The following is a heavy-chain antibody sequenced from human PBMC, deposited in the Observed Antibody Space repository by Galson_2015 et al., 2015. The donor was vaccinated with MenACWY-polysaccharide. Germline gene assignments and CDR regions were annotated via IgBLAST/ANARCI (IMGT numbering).Heavy chain of an antibody. V-gene: IGHV3-33*08. D-gene: IGHD6-19*01. Sequence: SLRLSCAASGFTFSSYSMNWVRQAPGKGLEWVAVIWYDGSNKYYADSVKGRFTISRDNSKNTLYLQMNSLRAEDTAVYYCVRVPRQWLTHYYYGMDVWGQGTTVTVSS. CDR1: GFTFSSYS. CDR3: VRVPRQWLTHYYYGMDV. J-gene: IGHJ6*02. CDR2: IWYDGSNK.